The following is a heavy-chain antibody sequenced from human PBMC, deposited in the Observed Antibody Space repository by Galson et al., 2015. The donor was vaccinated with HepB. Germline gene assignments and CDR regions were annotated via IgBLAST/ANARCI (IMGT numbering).Heavy chain of an antibody. J-gene: IGHJ5*02. D-gene: IGHD2-2*01. CDR2: IIPIFGIA. CDR3: AREGFTDLPAYCSSTSCPRWFDP. CDR1: GGTFSSYA. V-gene: IGHV1-69*13. Sequence: SVKVSCKASGGTFSSYAISWVRQAPGQGLEWMGGIIPIFGIANYAQKFQGRVTITADESTSTAYMELSSLRSEDTAVYYCAREGFTDLPAYCSSTSCPRWFDPWGQGTLVTVSS.